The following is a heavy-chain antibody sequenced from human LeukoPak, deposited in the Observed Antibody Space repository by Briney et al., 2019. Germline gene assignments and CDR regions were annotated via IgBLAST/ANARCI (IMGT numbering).Heavy chain of an antibody. CDR1: GYTFTGYY. CDR2: INPNSGGT. Sequence: EASVKVSCKDSGYTFTGYYMHWMRQAPGQGLEWMGWINPNSGGTNYAQKFQGRVTMTRDTSISTAYMELSRLRSDDTAVYYCARGSFVDTAMVSDYWGQGTLVTVSS. V-gene: IGHV1-2*02. CDR3: ARGSFVDTAMVSDY. J-gene: IGHJ4*02. D-gene: IGHD5-18*01.